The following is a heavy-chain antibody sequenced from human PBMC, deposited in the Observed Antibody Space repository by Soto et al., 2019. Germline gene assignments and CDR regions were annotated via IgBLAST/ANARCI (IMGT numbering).Heavy chain of an antibody. CDR1: GYTFTSYD. CDR3: ARYRLMVRGVKGVWYFDY. Sequence: GASVKVSCKASGYTFTSYDINWVRQATGQGLEWMGWMNPNSGNTGYAQKFQGRVTMTRNTSISTDYMELSSLRSEDTAVYYCARYRLMVRGVKGVWYFDYWGQGTPVTVSS. J-gene: IGHJ4*02. CDR2: MNPNSGNT. D-gene: IGHD3-10*01. V-gene: IGHV1-8*01.